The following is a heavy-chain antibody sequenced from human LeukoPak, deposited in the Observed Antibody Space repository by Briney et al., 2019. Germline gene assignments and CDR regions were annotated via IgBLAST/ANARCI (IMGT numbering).Heavy chain of an antibody. CDR2: IYYSGST. Sequence: SETLSLTCTVSGGSISSSSYYWGWIRQPPGKGLEWIGSIYYSGSTYYNPSLKSRVTISVDTSKNQFSLKLSSVAAADTAVYYCASTRYDILTGYYFDYWGQGTLVTVSS. CDR3: ASTRYDILTGYYFDY. D-gene: IGHD3-9*01. J-gene: IGHJ4*02. CDR1: GGSISSSSYY. V-gene: IGHV4-39*07.